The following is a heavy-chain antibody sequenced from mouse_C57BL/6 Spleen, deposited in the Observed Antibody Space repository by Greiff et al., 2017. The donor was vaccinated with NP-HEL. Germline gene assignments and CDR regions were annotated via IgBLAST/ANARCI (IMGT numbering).Heavy chain of an antibody. CDR2: IYPGDGDT. CDR1: GYAFSSSW. J-gene: IGHJ1*03. Sequence: VQLQQSGPELVKPGASVKISRKASGYAFSSSWMNWVKQRPGKGLEWIGRIYPGDGDTNYNGKFKGKATLTADKSSSTAYMQLSSLTSEDSAVYFCARGAYYGSSWDWYFDVWGTGTTVTVSS. D-gene: IGHD1-1*01. V-gene: IGHV1-82*01. CDR3: ARGAYYGSSWDWYFDV.